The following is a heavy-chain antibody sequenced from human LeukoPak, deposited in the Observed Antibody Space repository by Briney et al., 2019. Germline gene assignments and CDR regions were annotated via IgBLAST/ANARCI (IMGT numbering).Heavy chain of an antibody. D-gene: IGHD4-17*01. V-gene: IGHV3-23*01. Sequence: GGSPRLSCAASGFTFSSYAMSWVRQAPGKGLGWVSAISGSGGSTYYADSVKGRFTISRDNSKSTLYLQMNSLRAEDTAVYYCAKDLHNGDYDFWGQGTLVTVSS. CDR3: AKDLHNGDYDF. CDR1: GFTFSSYA. J-gene: IGHJ4*02. CDR2: ISGSGGST.